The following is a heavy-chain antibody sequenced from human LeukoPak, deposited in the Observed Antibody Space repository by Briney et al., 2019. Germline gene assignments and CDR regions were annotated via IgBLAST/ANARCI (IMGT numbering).Heavy chain of an antibody. D-gene: IGHD2-15*01. CDR2: ISGSGGST. J-gene: IGHJ6*03. Sequence: GGTLRLSCAASGFTFSSYGMSWVCQAPGKGLEWVSAISGSGGSTYYADSVKGRFTISRDNAKNSLYLQMNSLRAEDTAVYYCARWGYCSGGSCSPLWYYYYYMDVWGKGTTVTVSS. CDR1: GFTFSSYG. V-gene: IGHV3-23*01. CDR3: ARWGYCSGGSCSPLWYYYYYMDV.